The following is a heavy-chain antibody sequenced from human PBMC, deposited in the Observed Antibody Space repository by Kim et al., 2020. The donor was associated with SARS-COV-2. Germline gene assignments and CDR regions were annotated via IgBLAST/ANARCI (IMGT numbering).Heavy chain of an antibody. V-gene: IGHV1-2*02. CDR3: ARAYLLYYYDSSGSDY. D-gene: IGHD3-22*01. Sequence: ASVKVSCKASGYTFTGYYMHWVRQAPGQGLEWMGWINPNSGGTNYAQKFQGRVTMTRDTSISTAYMELSRLRSDDTAVYYCARAYLLYYYDSSGSDYWGQGTLVTVSS. CDR2: INPNSGGT. CDR1: GYTFTGYY. J-gene: IGHJ4*02.